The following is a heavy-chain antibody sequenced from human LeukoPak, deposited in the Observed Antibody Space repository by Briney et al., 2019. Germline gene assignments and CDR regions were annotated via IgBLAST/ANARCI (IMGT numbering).Heavy chain of an antibody. D-gene: IGHD5-18*01. CDR2: IYSGGST. V-gene: IGHV3-53*01. CDR3: AKAPANYVDTAMGTFDY. CDR1: GFTVSSNY. J-gene: IGHJ4*02. Sequence: GGSLRLSCAASGFTVSSNYMSWVRQAPGKGLEWVSIIYSGGSTFYADSVKGRFTISRDNSKNTLYLQMNSLRAEDTAVYYCAKAPANYVDTAMGTFDYWGQGTLVTVSS.